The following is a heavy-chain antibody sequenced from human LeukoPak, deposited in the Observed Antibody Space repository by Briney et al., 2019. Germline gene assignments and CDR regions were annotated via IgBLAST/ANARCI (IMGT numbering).Heavy chain of an antibody. Sequence: ASVKVSCKASGFTFTGHYMHWVRQAPGQGLEWMGWINPNSGRTNYAQKFQGRVTMTTHTTISTAYMELSRLRSDDTAVYYCARAVIRYCSSPSCYLSYWGQGTLVTVSS. CDR2: INPNSGRT. CDR3: ARAVIRYCSSPSCYLSY. CDR1: GFTFTGHY. D-gene: IGHD2-2*01. J-gene: IGHJ4*02. V-gene: IGHV1-2*02.